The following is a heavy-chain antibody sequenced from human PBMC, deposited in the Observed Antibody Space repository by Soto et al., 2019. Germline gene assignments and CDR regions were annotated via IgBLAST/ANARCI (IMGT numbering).Heavy chain of an antibody. CDR2: INPNSGGT. V-gene: IGHV1-2*02. CDR3: ARDPERYCSGGSCYSGEDYYYYGMDV. J-gene: IGHJ6*02. CDR1: GYTFTGYY. D-gene: IGHD2-15*01. Sequence: VASVKVSCKASGYTFTGYYMHWVRQAPGQGLEWMGWINPNSGGTNYAQKFQGRVTMTRDTSISTAYMELSRLRSDDTAVYYCARDPERYCSGGSCYSGEDYYYYGMDVWGQGTTVTVSS.